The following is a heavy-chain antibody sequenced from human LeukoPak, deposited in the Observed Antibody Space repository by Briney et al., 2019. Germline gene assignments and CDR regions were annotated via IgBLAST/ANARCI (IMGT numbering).Heavy chain of an antibody. V-gene: IGHV3-21*01. CDR2: ISSSSSYI. J-gene: IGHJ4*02. CDR1: GFTFSSYS. D-gene: IGHD2-2*01. Sequence: PGGSLRLSCAASGFTFSSYSMNWVRQAPGKGLEWVSSISSSSSYIYYADSVKGRFTISRDNAKNSLYLQMNSLRAEDTAVYYCARDQSIVVVPAAILGSDYWGQGTLVTVSS. CDR3: ARDQSIVVVPAAILGSDY.